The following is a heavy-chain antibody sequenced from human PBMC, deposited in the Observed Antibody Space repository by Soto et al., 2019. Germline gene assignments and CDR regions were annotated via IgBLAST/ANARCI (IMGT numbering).Heavy chain of an antibody. CDR2: IIPIFGTA. J-gene: IGHJ6*02. Sequence: ASVKVSCKASGGTFSSYAISWVRQAPGQGLEWMGGIIPIFGTANYAQKFQGRVTITADESTSTAYMELSSLRSEDTAVYYCAVRWSKTTVTTYYYGMDVWGQGTTVTVSS. D-gene: IGHD4-4*01. CDR1: GGTFSSYA. CDR3: AVRWSKTTVTTYYYGMDV. V-gene: IGHV1-69*13.